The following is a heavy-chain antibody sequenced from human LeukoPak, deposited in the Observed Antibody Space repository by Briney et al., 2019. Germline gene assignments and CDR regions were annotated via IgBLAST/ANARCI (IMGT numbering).Heavy chain of an antibody. Sequence: GGSLRLSCAASGFTVSSNYMSWVRQAPGKGLEWVSFIYSGGSTYYADSVKGRFTISRDNSKNTLYLQMNSLRAEDTGVYYRARIDSTMVTSFDYWGQGTLVTVSS. CDR3: ARIDSTMVTSFDY. CDR2: IYSGGST. J-gene: IGHJ4*02. CDR1: GFTVSSNY. D-gene: IGHD5-18*01. V-gene: IGHV3-66*01.